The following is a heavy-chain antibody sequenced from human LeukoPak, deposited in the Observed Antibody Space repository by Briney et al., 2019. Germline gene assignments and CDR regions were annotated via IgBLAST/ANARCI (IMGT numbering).Heavy chain of an antibody. J-gene: IGHJ4*02. CDR2: IKQDGSEK. Sequence: GGSLRLSCAASGFTFSSYWMSWVRQAPGKGLEWVANIKQDGSEKYYVDSVKGRFTISRDNAKNSLYLQMNSLRAEDTAVYYCARDIGVYYDSTLEGFYVYWGQGTLVTVSS. CDR1: GFTFSSYW. CDR3: ARDIGVYYDSTLEGFYVY. V-gene: IGHV3-7*03. D-gene: IGHD3-22*01.